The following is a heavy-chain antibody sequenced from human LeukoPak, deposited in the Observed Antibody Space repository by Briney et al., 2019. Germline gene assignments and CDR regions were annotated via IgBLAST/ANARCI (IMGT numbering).Heavy chain of an antibody. CDR1: GFAFSSYG. V-gene: IGHV3-33*01. CDR2: IWYDGSNK. CDR3: ARDQLERDDAFDI. D-gene: IGHD1-1*01. Sequence: PGRSLRLSCAASGFAFSSYGMHWARQAPGKGLEWVAVIWYDGSNKYYADSVKGRFTISRDNSKNTLYLQMNSLRAEDTAVYYCARDQLERDDAFDIWGQGTMVTVSS. J-gene: IGHJ3*02.